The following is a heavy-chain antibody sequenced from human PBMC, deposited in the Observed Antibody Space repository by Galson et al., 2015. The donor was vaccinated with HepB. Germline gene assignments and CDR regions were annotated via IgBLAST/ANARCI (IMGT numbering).Heavy chain of an antibody. CDR1: GYTFTGYY. CDR3: AREVDTAMAFDY. J-gene: IGHJ4*02. D-gene: IGHD5-18*01. Sequence: SVKVAGKASGYTFTGYYMHWVRPAPGQGLEWMGWINPNSGGTNYAQKFQGRVTMTRDTSISTAYMELSRLRSDDTAVYYCAREVDTAMAFDYWGQGTLVPVSS. CDR2: INPNSGGT. V-gene: IGHV1-2*02.